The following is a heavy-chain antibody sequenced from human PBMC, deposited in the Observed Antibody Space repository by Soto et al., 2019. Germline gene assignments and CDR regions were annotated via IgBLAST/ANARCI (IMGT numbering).Heavy chain of an antibody. CDR1: GGSISSSSYY. J-gene: IGHJ4*02. Sequence: QLQLQESGPGLVKPSETLSLTCTVSGGSISSSSYYWGWIRQPPGKGLEWIGSIYYSGSTYYNPSLKSRVTISVDTSKNQFSLKLSSVTAADAAVYYCAGHLSHLSSRVTQEFDYWGQGTLVTVSS. D-gene: IGHD6-13*01. CDR2: IYYSGST. V-gene: IGHV4-39*01. CDR3: AGHLSHLSSRVTQEFDY.